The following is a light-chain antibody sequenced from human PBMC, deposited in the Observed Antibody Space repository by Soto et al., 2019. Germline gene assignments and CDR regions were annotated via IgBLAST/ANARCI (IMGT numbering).Light chain of an antibody. CDR1: QNITNN. J-gene: IGKJ5*01. CDR3: QQYYGLPPLT. V-gene: IGKV1-33*01. CDR2: HAS. Sequence: DIQMTQSPSSLSASIGDRVTITCQASQNITNNLSWYQQKPGKAPNLLIYHASKLAKGVTSRFSGSVSGTDFSFIITSLQREDLATYYCQQYYGLPPLTFGQGTRLEI.